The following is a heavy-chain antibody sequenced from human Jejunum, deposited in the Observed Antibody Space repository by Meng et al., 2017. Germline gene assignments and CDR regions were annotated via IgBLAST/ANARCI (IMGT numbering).Heavy chain of an antibody. CDR1: GFIFRSYE. CDR2: TSGSGTTI. CDR3: AREIYYGSGSSSFDY. J-gene: IGHJ4*02. D-gene: IGHD3-10*01. Sequence: GGSLRLSCEASGFIFRSYEMNWVRQAPGKGLEWIAHTSGSGTTIYYADSVRGRFTISRDNTKNSLYLHMNTLRAEDTAIDYCAREIYYGSGSSSFDYWGQGILVTVSS. V-gene: IGHV3-48*03.